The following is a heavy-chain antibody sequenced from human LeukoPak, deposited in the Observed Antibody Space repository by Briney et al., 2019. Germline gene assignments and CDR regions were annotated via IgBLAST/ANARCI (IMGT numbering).Heavy chain of an antibody. CDR2: ISSSSSTI. J-gene: IGHJ4*02. CDR3: ASLTAAARR. Sequence: GGSLRLSCAAPGFTFNSYAMHWVRQAPGKGLEWVSYISSSSSTIYYADSVKGRFTISRDNAKNSLYLQMNSLRAEDTAVYYCASLTAAARRWGQGTLVTVSS. CDR1: GFTFNSYA. V-gene: IGHV3-48*01. D-gene: IGHD6-13*01.